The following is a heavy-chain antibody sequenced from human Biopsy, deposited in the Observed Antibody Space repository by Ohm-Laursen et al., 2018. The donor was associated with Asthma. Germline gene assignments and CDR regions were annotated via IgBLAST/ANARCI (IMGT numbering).Heavy chain of an antibody. D-gene: IGHD5-24*01. V-gene: IGHV4-31*03. CDR1: GYSISNGGYY. CDR3: ARGPPVDRED. Sequence: SQTLSLTCSVSGYSISNGGYYWTWVRQRPGKGLEWIGYIYYSGSTYYNPSLKSRVTISVDTSKNQFSLKLSSVTAADTAVYYCARGPPVDREDWGQGTLVTVSS. J-gene: IGHJ4*02. CDR2: IYYSGST.